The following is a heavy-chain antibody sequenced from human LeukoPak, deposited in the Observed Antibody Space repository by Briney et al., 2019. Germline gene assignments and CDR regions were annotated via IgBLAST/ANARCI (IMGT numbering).Heavy chain of an antibody. D-gene: IGHD4-17*01. Sequence: GESLRLSCAASGFTFSSYSMNWVRQAPGKGLKWVSSISSSSSYIYYADSVKGRFTISRDNAKNSLYLQMISLRAEDTAVYYCARGTVTTPLGYWGQGTLVTVSS. CDR1: GFTFSSYS. J-gene: IGHJ4*02. CDR3: ARGTVTTPLGY. V-gene: IGHV3-21*01. CDR2: ISSSSSYI.